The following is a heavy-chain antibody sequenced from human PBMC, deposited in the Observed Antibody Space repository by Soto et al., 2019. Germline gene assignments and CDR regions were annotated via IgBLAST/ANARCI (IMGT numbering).Heavy chain of an antibody. D-gene: IGHD4-4*01. CDR3: ARALLADYSFNWFDP. Sequence: QVQLVQSGAEVKKPGASVKVSCKASGYTFTSYAMHWVRQAPGQRLEWMGWINAGNGNTKYSQKFQGRVTITSDTSASTAYMELSSLRAEDTAVYYCARALLADYSFNWFDPWGQGTLVTVSS. V-gene: IGHV1-3*01. CDR1: GYTFTSYA. J-gene: IGHJ5*02. CDR2: INAGNGNT.